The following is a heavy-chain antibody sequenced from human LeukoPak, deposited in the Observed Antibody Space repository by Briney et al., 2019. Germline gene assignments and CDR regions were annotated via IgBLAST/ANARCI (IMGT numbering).Heavy chain of an antibody. J-gene: IGHJ4*02. CDR1: DYSISRGHY. D-gene: IGHD6-19*01. CDR2: IYYTGSS. CDR3: ARGTGWSYYFDY. V-gene: IGHV4-38-2*02. Sequence: SETLSLACIVSDYSISRGHYWGWIRQSPEKGLEWIGTIYYTGSSYYNPSLNSRFTISVDTSKNHFSLRLSSVTAADSAIYYCARGTGWSYYFDYWGQGTLVTVSS.